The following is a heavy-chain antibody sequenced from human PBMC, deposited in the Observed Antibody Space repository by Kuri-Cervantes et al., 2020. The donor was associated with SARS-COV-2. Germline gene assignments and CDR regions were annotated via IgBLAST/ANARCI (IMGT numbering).Heavy chain of an antibody. Sequence: ETLSLTCAASGFTFSSYSMNWVRQAPGKGLEWVSSISSSSSYIYYADSVKGRFTISRDNAKNSLYLQMNSLRAEDTAVYYCAREGYGDSFDYWGQGTLDTVSS. V-gene: IGHV3-21*01. CDR2: ISSSSSYI. CDR1: GFTFSSYS. D-gene: IGHD4-17*01. CDR3: AREGYGDSFDY. J-gene: IGHJ4*02.